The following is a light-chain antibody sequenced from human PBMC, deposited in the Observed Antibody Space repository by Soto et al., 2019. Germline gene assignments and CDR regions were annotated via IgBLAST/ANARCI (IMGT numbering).Light chain of an antibody. V-gene: IGKV1-39*01. Sequence: DIHLTQSPSLLSASVGDRVTITWRASQSISSYLNWYQQKPGKAPKLLIYAASSLQSGVPSRFSGSGSGTDFTLTISSLQPEDFATYYCQQTYTTPEITFGQGTRLE. CDR2: AAS. CDR3: QQTYTTPEIT. CDR1: QSISSY. J-gene: IGKJ5*01.